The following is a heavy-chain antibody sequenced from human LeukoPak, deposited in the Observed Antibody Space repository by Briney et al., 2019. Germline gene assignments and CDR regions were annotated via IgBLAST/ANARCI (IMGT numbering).Heavy chain of an antibody. D-gene: IGHD3-22*01. Sequence: SVKVSCKASGGTFSSYAISWVRQAPGQGLEWMGRIIPILGIANYAQKFQGGVTITADKSTSTAYMELSSLRSEDTAVYYCARVPRDYYDGIDPWGQGTLVTVSS. V-gene: IGHV1-69*04. CDR3: ARVPRDYYDGIDP. J-gene: IGHJ5*02. CDR2: IIPILGIA. CDR1: GGTFSSYA.